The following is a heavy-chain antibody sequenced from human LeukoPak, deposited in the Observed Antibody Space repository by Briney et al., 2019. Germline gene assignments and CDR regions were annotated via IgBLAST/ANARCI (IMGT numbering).Heavy chain of an antibody. CDR1: GYSINSGYY. D-gene: IGHD4-23*01. CDR3: ARGFDYGGSPLPHDSFDI. J-gene: IGHJ3*02. V-gene: IGHV4-38-2*01. Sequence: SETLSLTCAGSGYSINSGYYWGWIRQPPGKGLEWIGSIYHSGTTYYNPSLKSRVTISVDTSKNQFSLKLSSVTAADTAVYFCARGFDYGGSPLPHDSFDIWGQGTMVTVSS. CDR2: IYHSGTT.